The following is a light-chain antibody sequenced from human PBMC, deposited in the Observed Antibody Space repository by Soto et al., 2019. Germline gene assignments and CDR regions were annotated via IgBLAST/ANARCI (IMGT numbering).Light chain of an antibody. CDR2: EVS. Sequence: QSVLTQPPSASGSPGQSVTISCTGTSGDVGRYNFVSWYQQHPGKAPKLLIYEVSARPSGAPDRFSGSKSGNTASLTVSGLQAEDEAEYYCSSFAGSNTVLFGGGTKLTVL. J-gene: IGLJ3*02. V-gene: IGLV2-8*01. CDR3: SSFAGSNTVL. CDR1: SGDVGRYNF.